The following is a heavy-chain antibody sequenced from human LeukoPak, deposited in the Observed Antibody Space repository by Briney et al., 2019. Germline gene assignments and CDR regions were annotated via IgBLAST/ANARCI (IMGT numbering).Heavy chain of an antibody. CDR3: ARHQLRGFLDDN. D-gene: IGHD3-10*01. V-gene: IGHV4-4*07. Sequence: SETLSLTCTVSGGSISSYYWSWIRQPAGKGLEWIGRFYTSGSTNYNPSLESRVTISVDTSKIQFSLKLTSVTAADTAVYYCARHQLRGFLDDNWGQGTLVTVSS. CDR2: FYTSGST. CDR1: GGSISSYY. J-gene: IGHJ4*02.